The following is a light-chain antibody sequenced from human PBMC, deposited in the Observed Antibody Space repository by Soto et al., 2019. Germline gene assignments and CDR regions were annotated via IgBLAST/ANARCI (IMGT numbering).Light chain of an antibody. Sequence: QSALTQPASVSGSPGQSITISCTGTSSDVGSYNLVSWYQQHPGKAPKLMIYEGSKRPSGVSNRFSGSKSGNTASLTISGHQAEDEADYYCCSYAGRGVFGTGTKLTVL. CDR3: CSYAGRGV. CDR1: SSDVGSYNL. J-gene: IGLJ1*01. CDR2: EGS. V-gene: IGLV2-23*01.